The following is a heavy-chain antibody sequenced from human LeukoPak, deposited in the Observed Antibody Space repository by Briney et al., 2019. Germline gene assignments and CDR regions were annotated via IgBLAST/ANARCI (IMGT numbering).Heavy chain of an antibody. CDR1: GYTFTSYG. V-gene: IGHV1-18*01. CDR3: ARDLGIAARLDNWFDP. Sequence: ASVKVSCKASGYTFTSYGISWVRQAPGQGLEWMGWISAYNGNTNYAQKLQGRITMTTDTSTSTAYMELRSLRSDDTAVYYCARDLGIAARLDNWFDPWGQGTLVTVSS. D-gene: IGHD6-6*01. J-gene: IGHJ5*02. CDR2: ISAYNGNT.